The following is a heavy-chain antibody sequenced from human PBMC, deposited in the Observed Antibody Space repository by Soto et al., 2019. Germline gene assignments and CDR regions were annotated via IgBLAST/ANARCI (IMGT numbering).Heavy chain of an antibody. CDR3: ARVSPYGSSGYNDYYYYYGMDV. Sequence: QVQLQESGPGLVKPSETLSLTCTVSGGSVSSGSYYWSWIRQPPGKGLEWIGYIYYSGSTNYNPSLKSRVTISVDTSKNQFSLKLSSVTAADTAVYYCARVSPYGSSGYNDYYYYYGMDVWGQGTTFTVSS. J-gene: IGHJ6*02. CDR1: GGSVSSGSYY. CDR2: IYYSGST. D-gene: IGHD3-22*01. V-gene: IGHV4-61*01.